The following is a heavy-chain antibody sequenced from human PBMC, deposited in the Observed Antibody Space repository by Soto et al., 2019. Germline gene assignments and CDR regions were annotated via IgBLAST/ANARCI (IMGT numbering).Heavy chain of an antibody. V-gene: IGHV3-74*01. CDR3: ARLTGTLYYYMDV. J-gene: IGHJ6*03. D-gene: IGHD1-1*01. CDR2: LNGDGSST. Sequence: GGSLRLSCAASGFTFSSYWMHWVRQAPGKGLVWVSRLNGDGSSTSYADSVKGRFTNSRDNAKNTLYLQMNSLTADDTAVYYCARLTGTLYYYMDVWGKGTTVTVSS. CDR1: GFTFSSYW.